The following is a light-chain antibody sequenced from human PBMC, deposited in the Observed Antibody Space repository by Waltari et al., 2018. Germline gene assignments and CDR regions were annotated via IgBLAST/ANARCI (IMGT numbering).Light chain of an antibody. V-gene: IGKV1-5*03. Sequence: DIQMTQSPSTLSASVGDRVTITCRASQNLNSWLAWYQRKPGKAPKLLIYKASSLESGVPSRFSGSGSGTEFTLTISSLQPDDFATYYCQQHSNYWTFGQGTKVEIK. CDR1: QNLNSW. J-gene: IGKJ1*01. CDR3: QQHSNYWT. CDR2: KAS.